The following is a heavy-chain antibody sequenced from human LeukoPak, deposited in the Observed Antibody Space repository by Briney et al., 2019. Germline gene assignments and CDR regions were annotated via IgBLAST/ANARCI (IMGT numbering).Heavy chain of an antibody. CDR3: ANWYSRDY. Sequence: GGSLRLSCAASGFTFSDYYMSWIRQAPGKGLEWVSAISGSGGSTYYADSAKGRFTISRDNSKNTLYLQMNSLRAEDTAVYYCANWYSRDYWGQGTLVTVSS. J-gene: IGHJ4*02. CDR1: GFTFSDYY. V-gene: IGHV3-23*01. CDR2: ISGSGGST. D-gene: IGHD2-15*01.